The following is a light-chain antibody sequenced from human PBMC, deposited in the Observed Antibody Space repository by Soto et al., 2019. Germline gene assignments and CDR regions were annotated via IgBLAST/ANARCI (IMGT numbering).Light chain of an antibody. Sequence: EIVLTQSPGTLSLSPGERATLSCRASQSVSSSYLAWYQQKPGQAPRLLIFGASIRATGIPDRFSGSGSGTDLTLTISRLEPEDFAVYYCQQCGSSPWTFGQGTKVEIK. CDR2: GAS. V-gene: IGKV3-20*01. J-gene: IGKJ1*01. CDR3: QQCGSSPWT. CDR1: QSVSSSY.